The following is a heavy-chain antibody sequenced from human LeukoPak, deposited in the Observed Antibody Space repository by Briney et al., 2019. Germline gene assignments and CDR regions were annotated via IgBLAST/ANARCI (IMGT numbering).Heavy chain of an antibody. D-gene: IGHD6-19*01. J-gene: IGHJ4*02. V-gene: IGHV3-33*01. Sequence: XXSXGMHXXRQAPGKGLEWVAIIWYDGSNKYYADSVKGRFTISRDNSKNTLYLQMNNLRAEDTAVYYCARDSVFDYWGQGTLVTVSS. CDR3: ARDSVFDY. CDR2: IWYDGSNK. CDR1: XXSXG.